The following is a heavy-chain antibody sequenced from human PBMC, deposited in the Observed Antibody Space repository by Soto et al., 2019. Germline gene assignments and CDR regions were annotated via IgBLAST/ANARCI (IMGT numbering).Heavy chain of an antibody. CDR3: ARGSSGFYDY. Sequence: PGESLKISCKGSGYSFANYCIAWVRQMPEKGLEWMGIFYSGDSDTRYSPSFQGQVVISGDKSINTAYLQWTSLKASDTAMYYCARGSSGFYDYWGQGTLVTVSS. CDR2: FYSGDSDT. D-gene: IGHD6-19*01. CDR1: GYSFANYC. J-gene: IGHJ4*02. V-gene: IGHV5-51*01.